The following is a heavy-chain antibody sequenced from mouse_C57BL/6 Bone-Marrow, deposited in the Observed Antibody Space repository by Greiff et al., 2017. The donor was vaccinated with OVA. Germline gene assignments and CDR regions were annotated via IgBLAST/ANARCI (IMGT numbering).Heavy chain of an antibody. CDR2: IRNKANGYTT. V-gene: IGHV7-3*01. CDR3: ARYPAGDYARPPYAMDY. Sequence: DVMLVESGGGLVQPGGSLSLSCAASGFTFTDYYMSWVRQPPGKALEWLGFIRNKANGYTTEYSASVKGRFTISRDNSQSILYLQMNAQRAEDSATYYCARYPAGDYARPPYAMDYWGQGTSVTVSS. J-gene: IGHJ4*01. D-gene: IGHD1-1*01. CDR1: GFTFTDYY.